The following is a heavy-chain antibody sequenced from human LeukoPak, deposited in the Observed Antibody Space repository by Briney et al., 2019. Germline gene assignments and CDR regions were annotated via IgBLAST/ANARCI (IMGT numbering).Heavy chain of an antibody. CDR2: ISSSGSTI. J-gene: IGHJ4*02. V-gene: IGHV3-11*01. D-gene: IGHD3-9*01. Sequence: GGSLSLSCAASGFTFSDYYMSWIRQAPGKGLEWVSYISSSGSTIYYADSVKGRFTISRDNAKNSLYLQMNSLRAEDTAVYYCARDGHYDILTGLFDYWGQGTLVTVSS. CDR3: ARDGHYDILTGLFDY. CDR1: GFTFSDYY.